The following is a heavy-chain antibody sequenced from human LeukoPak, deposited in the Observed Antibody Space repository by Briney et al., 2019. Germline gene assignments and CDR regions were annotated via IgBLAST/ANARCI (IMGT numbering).Heavy chain of an antibody. V-gene: IGHV3-48*02. CDR2: ISSSSSTI. D-gene: IGHD3-10*01. CDR1: GFTFSTYS. CDR3: ARGYYGSGSYYNYYYYYGMDV. J-gene: IGHJ6*02. Sequence: GGSLRLSCAASGFTFSTYSMNWVRQAPGKGLEWVSYISSSSSTIYYADSVKGRFTISRDNAKNSLYLQMNSLRDEDTAVYYCARGYYGSGSYYNYYYYYGMDVWGQGTTVTVSS.